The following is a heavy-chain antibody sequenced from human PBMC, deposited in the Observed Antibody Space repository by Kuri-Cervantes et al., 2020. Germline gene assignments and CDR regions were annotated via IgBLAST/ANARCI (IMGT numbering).Heavy chain of an antibody. V-gene: IGHV4-34*11. Sequence: SETLSLTCAVYGGSFSGYYWSWIRQPPGKGLEWIGYIYYSGITNYNPSPKSRVTISVDTSKNQFSLKLSSVTAADTAVYYCARAEYSNGWYVVVGDYWGQGTLVTVSS. CDR3: ARAEYSNGWYVVVGDY. D-gene: IGHD6-19*01. CDR1: GGSFSGYY. CDR2: IYYSGIT. J-gene: IGHJ4*02.